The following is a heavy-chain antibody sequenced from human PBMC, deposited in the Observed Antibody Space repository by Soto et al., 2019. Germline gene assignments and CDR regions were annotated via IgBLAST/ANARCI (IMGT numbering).Heavy chain of an antibody. D-gene: IGHD2-15*01. CDR2: ISGSGDGT. CDR3: AKDPGCCSFGRCSRVDY. Sequence: EVQLLESGGGLIQPGGSLRLSCAASGFTFNNYAMSWVRQAPGKGLEWVSVISGSGDGTYYAVSVKGRFTISRDNIKNTLNLHMNSLKLEDTVVYYCAKDPGCCSFGRCSRVDYWGQGTLVTVSS. V-gene: IGHV3-23*01. CDR1: GFTFNNYA. J-gene: IGHJ4*02.